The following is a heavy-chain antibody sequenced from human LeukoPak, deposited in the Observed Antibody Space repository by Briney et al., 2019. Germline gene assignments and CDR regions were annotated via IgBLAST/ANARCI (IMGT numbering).Heavy chain of an antibody. D-gene: IGHD6-13*01. CDR2: ISGSGGST. CDR3: AKDLGGIAAADGDAFDI. CDR1: GFTFSSYA. J-gene: IGHJ3*02. V-gene: IGHV3-23*01. Sequence: GGSLRLSCAASGFTFSSYAMSWVRQAPGKGLEWVSAISGSGGSTYYADSVKGRSTISRDNSKNTLYLQMNSLRAEDTAVYYCAKDLGGIAAADGDAFDIWGQGTMVTVSS.